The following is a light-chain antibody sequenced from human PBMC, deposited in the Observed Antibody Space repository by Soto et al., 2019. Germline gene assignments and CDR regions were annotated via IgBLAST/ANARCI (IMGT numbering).Light chain of an antibody. Sequence: QSVLTQPPSVSGAPGQRVTISCTGSSSNIGAGYDVRWYQQLPGTAPKLLIYGNSNRPSGVPDRFSGSKSGTSASLAISGLQAEDEADYYCQSYDSSLSAHVVFGGGTQLTVL. J-gene: IGLJ2*01. CDR3: QSYDSSLSAHVV. CDR1: SSNIGAGYD. CDR2: GNS. V-gene: IGLV1-40*01.